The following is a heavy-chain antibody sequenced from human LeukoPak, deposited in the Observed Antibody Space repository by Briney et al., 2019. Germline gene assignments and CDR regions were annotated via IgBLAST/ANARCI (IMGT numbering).Heavy chain of an antibody. CDR1: GFTFSSYS. V-gene: IGHV3-48*01. J-gene: IGHJ4*02. Sequence: GGSLRLSCAASGFTFSSYSMNWVRQAPGKGLEWVSYISSSSSTIYYADSVKGRFTISRDNAKNSLYLQMNSLRAEDTAVYYCASSGLSGSYALIDYWGQGTLVTVSS. CDR2: ISSSSSTI. D-gene: IGHD3-16*01. CDR3: ASSGLSGSYALIDY.